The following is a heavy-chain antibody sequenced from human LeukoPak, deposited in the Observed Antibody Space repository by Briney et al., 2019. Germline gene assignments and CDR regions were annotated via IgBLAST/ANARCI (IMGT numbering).Heavy chain of an antibody. V-gene: IGHV4-34*01. J-gene: IGHJ4*02. Sequence: KTSETLSLTCAVYGGSFSGYYWSWIRQPPGKGLEWIGEINHSGSTNYNPSLKSRVTISVDTSKNQFPLKLSSVTAADTAVYYCARDGGMATINYWGQGTLVTVSS. CDR3: ARDGGMATINY. CDR2: INHSGST. D-gene: IGHD5-24*01. CDR1: GGSFSGYY.